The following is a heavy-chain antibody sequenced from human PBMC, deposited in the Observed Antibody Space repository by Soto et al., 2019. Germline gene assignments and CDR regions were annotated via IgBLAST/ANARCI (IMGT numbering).Heavy chain of an antibody. CDR2: IYYSGGT. CDR3: ARASTGELWVYANWFDP. V-gene: IGHV4-30-4*01. CDR1: GGSISSGDYY. J-gene: IGHJ5*02. D-gene: IGHD3-16*01. Sequence: QVQLQESGPGLVKPSQTLSLTCTVSGGSISSGDYYWSWIRQPPGKGLEWIGFIYYSGGTYYKPSLKSLVTISVDTSKNKFSLNLSSVTAADTAVYYCARASTGELWVYANWFDPWGPGTLVTFSS.